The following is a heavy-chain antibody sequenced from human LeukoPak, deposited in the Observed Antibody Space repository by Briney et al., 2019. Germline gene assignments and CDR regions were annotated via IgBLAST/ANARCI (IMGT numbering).Heavy chain of an antibody. Sequence: MTSETLSLTCTVSGRAISSYYWSWIRQPPGKGLEWIGYIYYSGGTKYNPSLMSRVTISVDRAQNQFSLSLRSVTAADTAVYYCARDGLYDSSGYYMDSWGQGTLVIVSS. D-gene: IGHD3-22*01. CDR3: ARDGLYDSSGYYMDS. V-gene: IGHV4-59*01. CDR2: IYYSGGT. J-gene: IGHJ4*02. CDR1: GRAISSYY.